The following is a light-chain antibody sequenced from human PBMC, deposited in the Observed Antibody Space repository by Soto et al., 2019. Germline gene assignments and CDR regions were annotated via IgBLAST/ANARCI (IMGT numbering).Light chain of an antibody. Sequence: QSVLTQPPSASGTPGQRVTISCSGSSSNIGSKTVDWYQQLPGTAPKRLMYSNNERPSGVPDRFSGSKSGTSASLAISGLQSEDEADYYGAAWDDSLKSVLFGGGTKLTVL. J-gene: IGLJ3*02. CDR3: AAWDDSLKSVL. CDR1: SSNIGSKT. V-gene: IGLV1-44*01. CDR2: SNN.